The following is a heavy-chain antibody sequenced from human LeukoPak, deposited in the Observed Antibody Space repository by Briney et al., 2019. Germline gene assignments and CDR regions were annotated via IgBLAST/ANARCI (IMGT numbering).Heavy chain of an antibody. D-gene: IGHD4-17*01. CDR1: DDSFSSHY. CDR2: ISYIGST. J-gene: IGHJ3*02. Sequence: SETLSLTCAVTDDSFSSHYWTWIRQPPGKGLEWIGYISYIGSTNYNPSLKSRVTISIDTSKNQFSLKLSSVTAADTAVYYCARDLVTVTKGFDIWGQGTMVGVSS. V-gene: IGHV4-59*11. CDR3: ARDLVTVTKGFDI.